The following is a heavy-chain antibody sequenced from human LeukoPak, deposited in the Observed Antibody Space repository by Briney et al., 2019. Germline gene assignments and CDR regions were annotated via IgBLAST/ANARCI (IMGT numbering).Heavy chain of an antibody. V-gene: IGHV4-34*01. CDR2: INHSGST. CDR3: ASVVVVAATC. D-gene: IGHD2-15*01. Sequence: SETLSLTCAVYGGSFSGYYWSWIRQPPGKGLEWIGEINHSGSTNYNPSLKSRVTISVDTSKNQFSLKLSSVTAAGTAVYYCASVVVVAATCWGQGTLVTVSS. CDR1: GGSFSGYY. J-gene: IGHJ4*02.